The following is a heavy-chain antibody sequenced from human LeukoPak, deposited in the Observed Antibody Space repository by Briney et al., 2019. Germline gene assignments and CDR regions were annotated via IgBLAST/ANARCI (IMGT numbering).Heavy chain of an antibody. J-gene: IGHJ5*02. CDR3: AKVWSSSYNWFDP. V-gene: IGHV3-30*18. CDR2: ISYDGSNK. D-gene: IGHD6-13*01. Sequence: GGSLRLSCAAPGFTFSSYGMHWVRQAPGKGLEWVAVISYDGSNKYYADSVKGRFTISRDNSKNTLYLQMNSLRAEDTAVYYCAKVWSSSYNWFDPWGQGTLVTVSS. CDR1: GFTFSSYG.